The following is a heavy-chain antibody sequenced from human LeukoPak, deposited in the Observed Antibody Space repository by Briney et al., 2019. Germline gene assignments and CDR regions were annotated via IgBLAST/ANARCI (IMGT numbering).Heavy chain of an antibody. V-gene: IGHV1-69*13. Sequence: SVKVSCKASGDTFSSYAISWVRQAPGQGLEWMGGIIPIFGTANYAQKFQGRVTITADESTSTAYMELSSLRSEGTAVYYCARHYYDSSGYYTHYGMDVWGQGTTVTVSS. D-gene: IGHD3-22*01. CDR1: GDTFSSYA. CDR2: IIPIFGTA. J-gene: IGHJ6*02. CDR3: ARHYYDSSGYYTHYGMDV.